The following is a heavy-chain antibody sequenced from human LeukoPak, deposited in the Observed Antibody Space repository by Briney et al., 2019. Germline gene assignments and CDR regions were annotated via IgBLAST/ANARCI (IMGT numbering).Heavy chain of an antibody. CDR1: GFTFSSYG. CDR3: ASSRYFDWLLTSNQYYFDY. Sequence: GGSLRLSCAASGFTFSSYGMSWVRQAPGKGLEWVSAISGSGGSTYYADSVKGRFTISRDNSKNTLYLQMNSLRAEDTAVYYCASSRYFDWLLTSNQYYFDYWGQGTLVTVSS. CDR2: ISGSGGST. J-gene: IGHJ4*02. V-gene: IGHV3-23*01. D-gene: IGHD3-9*01.